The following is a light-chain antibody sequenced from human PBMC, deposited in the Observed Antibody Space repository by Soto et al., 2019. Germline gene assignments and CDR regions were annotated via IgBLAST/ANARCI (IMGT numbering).Light chain of an antibody. J-gene: IGKJ5*01. V-gene: IGKV3D-20*02. CDR3: QQRTNWPPIT. CDR1: QRVTSNY. CDR2: GAS. Sequence: EMVLTQSPDTLSLSPGERASLSCRASQRVTSNYLAWYQKKPDQAPRLLIYGASIRANGIPDRFSGSGSGTDFTLTISSLEPEDFAVYYCQQRTNWPPITFGQGTRLEIK.